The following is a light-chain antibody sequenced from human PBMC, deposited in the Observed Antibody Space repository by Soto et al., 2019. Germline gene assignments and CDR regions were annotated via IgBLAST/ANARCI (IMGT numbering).Light chain of an antibody. CDR2: AAC. CDR1: QSISSY. J-gene: IGKJ2*01. CDR3: QQSFEIPVT. V-gene: IGKV1-39*01. Sequence: DIQMTQSPSSLSASVGDRVTITCRASQSISSYLNWYQQKPGKAPKLLIYAACSLQSGVPSRFSGSGSGTDFTLTISSLQPEDFATYYCQQSFEIPVTFGQGTKVDIK.